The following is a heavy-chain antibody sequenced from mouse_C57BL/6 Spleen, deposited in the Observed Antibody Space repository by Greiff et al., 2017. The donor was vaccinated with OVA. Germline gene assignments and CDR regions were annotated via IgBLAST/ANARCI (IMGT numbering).Heavy chain of an antibody. CDR1: GYSITSGYY. J-gene: IGHJ2*01. D-gene: IGHD4-1*01. CDR3: ATGTDFDY. V-gene: IGHV3-6*01. CDR2: ISYDGSN. Sequence: EVQVVESGPGLVKPSQSLSLTCSVTGYSITSGYYWNWIRQFPGNKLEWMGYISYDGSNNYNPSLKNRISITRDTSKNQFFLKLNSVTTEDTATYYCATGTDFDYWGQGTTLTVSS.